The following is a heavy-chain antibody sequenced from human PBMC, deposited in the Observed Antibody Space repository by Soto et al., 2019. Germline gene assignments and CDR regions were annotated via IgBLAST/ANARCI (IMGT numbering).Heavy chain of an antibody. J-gene: IGHJ5*02. CDR1: GYTFTSYG. CDR3: ARFVAAAGRGGWFGP. D-gene: IGHD6-13*01. Sequence: GASVKVSCKASGYTFTSYGISWVRQAPGQGLEWMGWISAYNGNTNYAQKLQGRVTMTTDTSTSTAYMELRSLRSDDTAVYYCARFVAAAGRGGWFGPWGQGTLVTV. CDR2: ISAYNGNT. V-gene: IGHV1-18*04.